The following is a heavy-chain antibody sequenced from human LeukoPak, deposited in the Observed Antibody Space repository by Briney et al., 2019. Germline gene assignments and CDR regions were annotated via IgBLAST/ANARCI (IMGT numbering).Heavy chain of an antibody. CDR3: ARDYWNDRDFDY. D-gene: IGHD1-1*01. J-gene: IGHJ4*02. V-gene: IGHV3-21*01. Sequence: GGSLRLSCAASGFTFSSYSMNWVRQAPGKGLEWVSSISSSSSYIYYADSVKGRFTISRDNAKNSLYLQMNSLRAEDTAVYYCARDYWNDRDFDYWGQGTLVTVSS. CDR1: GFTFSSYS. CDR2: ISSSSSYI.